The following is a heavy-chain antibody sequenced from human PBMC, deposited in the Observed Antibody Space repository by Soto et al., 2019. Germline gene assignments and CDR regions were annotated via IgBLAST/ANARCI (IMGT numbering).Heavy chain of an antibody. CDR1: GFTFSSYV. CDR2: VSTSGGST. V-gene: IGHV3-23*01. D-gene: IGHD5-12*01. Sequence: PGGSLRLSCAASGFTFSSYVMSWVRQAPGKGLQWVSAVSTSGGSTFNADSVKGRFAISRDNSKNTLYLQMNSLRAEDTAIYYCAKKAGHSGYDPFDYWGQGTQVTVYS. CDR3: AKKAGHSGYDPFDY. J-gene: IGHJ4*02.